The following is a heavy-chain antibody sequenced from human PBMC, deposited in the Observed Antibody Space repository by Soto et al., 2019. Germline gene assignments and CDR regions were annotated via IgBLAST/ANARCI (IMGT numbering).Heavy chain of an antibody. CDR2: VFYGGT. CDR1: GRSMSSNY. CDR3: ASYRGALYFES. V-gene: IGHV4-59*01. J-gene: IGHJ4*02. D-gene: IGHD3-16*01. Sequence: PSETLSLTXSVSGRSMSSNYWSWIRQSPDKGLEWLGYVFYGGTDYNLSLGGRVSMSVETSKSQFSLKLTSVTVADTAVYYCASYRGALYFESWGPGILVTVSS.